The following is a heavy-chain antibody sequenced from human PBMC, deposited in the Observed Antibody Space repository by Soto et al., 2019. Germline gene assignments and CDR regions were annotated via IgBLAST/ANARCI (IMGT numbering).Heavy chain of an antibody. CDR3: ALPVGDTFDF. J-gene: IGHJ4*02. D-gene: IGHD2-15*01. Sequence: EVQLVESGGGLVQPGGSLRLSCAVSGFTFGTYWMHWVRQGPGKGLVWVSRIHSDGTSTNYADSVKGRFSISRDNAKNTLYLQMNSLRVEDTAVYYCALPVGDTFDFWGQGTLVTVSS. CDR1: GFTFGTYW. V-gene: IGHV3-74*01. CDR2: IHSDGTST.